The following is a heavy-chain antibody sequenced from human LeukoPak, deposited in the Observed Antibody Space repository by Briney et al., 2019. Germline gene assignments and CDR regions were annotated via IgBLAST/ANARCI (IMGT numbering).Heavy chain of an antibody. CDR2: INGDGSTT. CDR1: GFTSISYW. D-gene: IGHD4-11*01. CDR3: ARGGYYINYPFDY. Sequence: PGGSLRLSCAASGFTSISYWMYWVRQAPGKGLVWVSHINGDGSTTYYADSVKGRFTISRDTAKNTLYLQMNSLRAEDTAVYYCARGGYYINYPFDYWGQGTLVTVSS. J-gene: IGHJ4*02. V-gene: IGHV3-74*01.